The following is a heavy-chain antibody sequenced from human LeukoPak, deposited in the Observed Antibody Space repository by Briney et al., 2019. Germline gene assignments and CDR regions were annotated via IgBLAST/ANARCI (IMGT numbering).Heavy chain of an antibody. J-gene: IGHJ4*02. Sequence: PGGSLRLSCAASGFTVSSSYVSWVRQAPGKGLEWVSTIYRGGSTYYADSVKGRFTISRDNSKNTVYLQINTLRVEDTAVYYCARGGLETAVKYFFDYWGQGTLITVSS. CDR1: GFTVSSSY. CDR3: ARGGLETAVKYFFDY. V-gene: IGHV3-66*01. CDR2: IYRGGST. D-gene: IGHD1-1*01.